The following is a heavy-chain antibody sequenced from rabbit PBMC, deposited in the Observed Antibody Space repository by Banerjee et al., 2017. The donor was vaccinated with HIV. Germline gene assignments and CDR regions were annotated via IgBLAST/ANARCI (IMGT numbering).Heavy chain of an antibody. CDR3: ARSNTGYYSLFGL. CDR1: GFSFSSSYW. Sequence: QQQLEESGGGLVKPEGSLTLSCTAPGFSFSSSYWICWVRQAPGKGLEWIACIYAGSSGNTYYASWAKGRFTISKTSSTTVTLQMTSLTAADTATYFCARSNTGYYSLFGLWGPGTLVTVS. D-gene: IGHD1-1*01. J-gene: IGHJ6*01. V-gene: IGHV1S45*01. CDR2: IYAGSSGNT.